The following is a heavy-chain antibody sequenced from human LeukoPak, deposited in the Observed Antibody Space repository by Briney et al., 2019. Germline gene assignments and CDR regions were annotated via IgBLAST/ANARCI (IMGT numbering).Heavy chain of an antibody. CDR1: GFTLSSYG. CDR3: AKRGGMYPAHYFDY. J-gene: IGHJ4*02. D-gene: IGHD3-16*01. V-gene: IGHV3-23*01. Sequence: PGRSLRLSCAASGFTLSSYGMSWVRQAPGKGLEWVSAISGSGGSTYYADSAKGRFTISRDKSKNTLYLQIISLRVEDTAVYYCAKRGGMYPAHYFDYWGQGTLVTVSS. CDR2: ISGSGGST.